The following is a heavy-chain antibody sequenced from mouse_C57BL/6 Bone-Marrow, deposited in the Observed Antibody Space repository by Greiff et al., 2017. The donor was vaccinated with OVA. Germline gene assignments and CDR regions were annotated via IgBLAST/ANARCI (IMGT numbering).Heavy chain of an antibody. J-gene: IGHJ3*01. D-gene: IGHD2-4*01. CDR2: IDPENGDT. Sequence: VQLKESGAELVRPGASVKLSCTASGFNIEDDYMHWVKQRPEQGLEWIGWIDPENGDTEYASKFQGKATITADTSSNTAYLQLSSLTSEDTAVYYCIYYDYDGFAYWGQGTLVTVSA. CDR1: GFNIEDDY. V-gene: IGHV14-4*01. CDR3: IYYDYDGFAY.